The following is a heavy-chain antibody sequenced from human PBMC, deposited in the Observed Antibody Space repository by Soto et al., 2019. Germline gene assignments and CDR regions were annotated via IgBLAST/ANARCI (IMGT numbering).Heavy chain of an antibody. CDR2: INPNSGGT. J-gene: IGHJ3*02. CDR1: GYTFTGYY. D-gene: IGHD7-27*01. V-gene: IGHV1-2*04. Sequence: ASVKVSCKASGYTFTGYYMHWVRQAPGQGLEWMGWINPNSGGTNYAQKLQGWVTRTRDTSISTAYMELSRLRSGDTAVYYCARDRPNELTGDSSGAFDIWGQGTMVTVSS. CDR3: ARDRPNELTGDSSGAFDI.